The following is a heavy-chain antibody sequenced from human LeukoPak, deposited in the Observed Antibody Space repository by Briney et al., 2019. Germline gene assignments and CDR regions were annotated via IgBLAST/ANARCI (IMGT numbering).Heavy chain of an antibody. D-gene: IGHD4-23*01. Sequence: SETLSLTCIVSGGSISSFYWSWIRQPAGKGLEWIGRIYSSGSTNYNPSLKSRVTMSVDTSKNQFSLKLTSVTAADTAVYYCARDLLDNGANSVLGYWGQGTLVTVSS. V-gene: IGHV4-4*07. J-gene: IGHJ4*02. CDR2: IYSSGST. CDR3: ARDLLDNGANSVLGY. CDR1: GGSISSFY.